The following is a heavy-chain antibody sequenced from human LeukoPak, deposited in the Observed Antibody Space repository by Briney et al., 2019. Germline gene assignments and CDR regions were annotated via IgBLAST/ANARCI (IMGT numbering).Heavy chain of an antibody. CDR1: GYTLTELS. D-gene: IGHD6-13*01. J-gene: IGHJ3*02. Sequence: ASVKVSCKVSGYTLTELSMHWVRQAPGKGLEWMGGFDPEDGETIYAQKFQGRVTMTEDTSTDTAYMELSSLRSEDTAVYYCATGVQQLAAFDIWGQGTMVTVSS. CDR3: ATGVQQLAAFDI. V-gene: IGHV1-24*01. CDR2: FDPEDGET.